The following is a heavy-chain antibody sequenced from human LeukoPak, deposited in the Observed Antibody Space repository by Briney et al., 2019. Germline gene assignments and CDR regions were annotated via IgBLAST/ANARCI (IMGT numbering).Heavy chain of an antibody. CDR1: GGTFSSYA. CDR3: ARGMGTEYCSSTSCYWLAFDI. V-gene: IGHV1-69*06. Sequence: ASVKVSCMASGGTFSSYAISWVRQAPGQGLECMGGIIPIFGTANYAQKFQGRVTITADKSTSTAYMELSSLRSEDTAVYYCARGMGTEYCSSTSCYWLAFDIWGQGTMVTVSS. CDR2: IIPIFGTA. D-gene: IGHD2-2*01. J-gene: IGHJ3*02.